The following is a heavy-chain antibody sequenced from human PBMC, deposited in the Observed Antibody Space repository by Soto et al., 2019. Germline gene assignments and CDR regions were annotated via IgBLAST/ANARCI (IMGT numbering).Heavy chain of an antibody. CDR2: VSGSGDRT. Sequence: GGSLRLSCAASGFTFSTYAMSWVRQPPGKGLEWVSGVSGSGDRTNHADSVKGRFTVSRDNSKNTLDLQMNSLRVEDTAVYYCACLAWFGDPVPPFDCWGQGTVVTSPQ. J-gene: IGHJ4*02. D-gene: IGHD3-10*01. CDR3: ACLAWFGDPVPPFDC. V-gene: IGHV3-23*01. CDR1: GFTFSTYA.